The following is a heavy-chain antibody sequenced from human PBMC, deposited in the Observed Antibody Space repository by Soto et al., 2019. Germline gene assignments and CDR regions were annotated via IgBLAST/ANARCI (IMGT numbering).Heavy chain of an antibody. CDR3: ARDLGNNYGSFAY. Sequence: HPGGSLRLSCVASGFTFSNYAMNWVRQAPGKGLEWVAVISYDGSNKYYADSAKGRITISRDNSRNTLYLQMNNLRAEDTAMYYCARDLGNNYGSFAYWGQGTLVTVSS. CDR1: GFTFSNYA. CDR2: ISYDGSNK. D-gene: IGHD4-17*01. J-gene: IGHJ4*02. V-gene: IGHV3-30-3*01.